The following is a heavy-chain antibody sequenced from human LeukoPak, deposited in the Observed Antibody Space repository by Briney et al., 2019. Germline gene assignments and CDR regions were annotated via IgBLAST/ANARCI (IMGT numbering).Heavy chain of an antibody. D-gene: IGHD1-26*01. V-gene: IGHV3-21*06. J-gene: IGHJ4*02. CDR3: ARTGLGATYDY. Sequence: GGSLRLSCEASGFPFSNYGMNWVRQAPGKGLEWVSFTDTSGNYIYYGDSVKGRFTISRGNARNLLYLQMNGLRAEDTAVYYCARTGLGATYDYWGQGTLVTVSS. CDR1: GFPFSNYG. CDR2: TDTSGNYI.